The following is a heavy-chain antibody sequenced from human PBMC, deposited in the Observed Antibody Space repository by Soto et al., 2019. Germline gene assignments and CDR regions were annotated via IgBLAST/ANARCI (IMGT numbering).Heavy chain of an antibody. J-gene: IGHJ5*02. CDR3: SRGSTYYGFLT. V-gene: IGHV4-30-4*01. CDR2: ISYIGTT. Sequence: QVQLQESGPGLVKPSQTLSLTCTVSGDSMGSGDYYWTWIRQPPGKGLEWIGYISYIGTTFYTPSLESRVNISIDTSKYHFSLRLTSVTAADTAVYYCSRGSTYYGFLTWGQGTLVTVSS. D-gene: IGHD3-10*01. CDR1: GDSMGSGDYY.